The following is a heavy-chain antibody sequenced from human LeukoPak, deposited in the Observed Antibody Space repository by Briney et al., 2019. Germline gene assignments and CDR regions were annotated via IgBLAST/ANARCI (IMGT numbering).Heavy chain of an antibody. J-gene: IGHJ4*02. D-gene: IGHD6-6*01. Sequence: SVKVSCKASGGTFSSYTISWVRQAPGQGLEWMGRIIPILGIANYAQKFQVRVTITADKSTSTAYMELSSLRSEDTAVYYCASNKGSESSSFDYWGQGTLVTVSS. CDR1: GGTFSSYT. V-gene: IGHV1-69*02. CDR3: ASNKGSESSSFDY. CDR2: IIPILGIA.